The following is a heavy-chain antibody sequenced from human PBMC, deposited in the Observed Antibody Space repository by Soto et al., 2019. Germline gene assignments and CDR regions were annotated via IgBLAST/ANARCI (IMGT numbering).Heavy chain of an antibody. CDR2: IYWDDDK. J-gene: IGHJ4*02. Sequence: QITLRESGPTLVQPTQTLTLTCTLSGVSLTTSGVGVGWIRQPPGKALEWLARIYWDDDKRFSPSLKSRLAITRDTSKNQVVMTMTDMAPVDTAIYYCVHRQRTVVVGAPFDLWGQGSQVTVSS. D-gene: IGHD2-15*01. CDR1: GVSLTTSGVG. V-gene: IGHV2-5*02. CDR3: VHRQRTVVVGAPFDL.